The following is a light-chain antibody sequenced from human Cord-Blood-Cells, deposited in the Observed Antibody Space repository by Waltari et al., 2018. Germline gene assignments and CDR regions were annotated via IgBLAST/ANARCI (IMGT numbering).Light chain of an antibody. CDR2: DVS. CDR1: SSAVGGYNY. CDR3: SSYTSSSTPV. Sequence: QSALTQPASVSGSPGQSITISCTGTSSAVGGYNYVPWYQHHPGKAPKLMIYDVSKRPSGVSNRFSGSKSGNTASLTISGLQAEDEADYYCSSYTSSSTPVFGGGTKLTVL. V-gene: IGLV2-14*03. J-gene: IGLJ3*02.